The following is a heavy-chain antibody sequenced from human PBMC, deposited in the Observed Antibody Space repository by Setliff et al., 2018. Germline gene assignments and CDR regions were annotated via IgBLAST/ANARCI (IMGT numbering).Heavy chain of an antibody. CDR3: AKVYRDYGNSVDAFDV. CDR1: GFSFGNYA. V-gene: IGHV3-23*01. CDR2: FRGGGGPT. J-gene: IGHJ3*01. D-gene: IGHD4-17*01. Sequence: GESLKISCAGSGFSFGNYAMSWVRQAPGMGLDWVSSFRGGGGPTYYADSVKGRFTISRDISKNTVYLQMNGLRVEDTAVYFCAKVYRDYGNSVDAFDVWGQGTMVTVSS.